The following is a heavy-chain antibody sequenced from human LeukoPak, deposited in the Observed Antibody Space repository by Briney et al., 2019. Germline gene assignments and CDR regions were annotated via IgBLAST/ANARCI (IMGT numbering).Heavy chain of an antibody. CDR2: IQNSGST. J-gene: IGHJ4*02. CDR3: ARDRGGYTYSHDY. D-gene: IGHD5-18*01. Sequence: SETLSLTCTVSGVSMSRYYWSWVRQSPRKGLEWIGDIQNSGSTNYNPSLKSRVTISMDKSKNQLSLKLNFVTAADTAVYYCARDRGGYTYSHDYWGQGTLVTVSS. V-gene: IGHV4-59*12. CDR1: GVSMSRYY.